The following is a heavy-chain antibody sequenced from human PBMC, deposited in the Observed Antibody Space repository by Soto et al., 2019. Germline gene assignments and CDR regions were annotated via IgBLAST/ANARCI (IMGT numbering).Heavy chain of an antibody. D-gene: IGHD2-21*02. V-gene: IGHV4-30-4*01. CDR2: IYYSGST. Sequence: QVQLQESGPGLVKPSQTLSLTCTVSGGSISSGAYYWSWIRQPPGKGLERIGNIYYSGSTYYHPSLQSRFSLSVDTTKDHFSLKVSTVTAADTAVYYCARVNIVVVTATPFDYCGQGTLVTVSS. CDR1: GGSISSGAYY. CDR3: ARVNIVVVTATPFDY. J-gene: IGHJ4*02.